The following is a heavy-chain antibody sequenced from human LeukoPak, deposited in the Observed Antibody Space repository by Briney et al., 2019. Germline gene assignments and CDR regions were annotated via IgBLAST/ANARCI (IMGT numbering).Heavy chain of an antibody. D-gene: IGHD3-22*01. V-gene: IGHV3-21*01. CDR1: RFTFSSYS. CDR2: ISSSSSYI. Sequence: GGSLRLSCAASRFTFSSYSMNWVRQAPGKGLEWVSSISSSSSYIYYADSVKGRFTISRDNAKNSLYLQMNSLRAEDTSVYYCARCSLVYYDSSGSDYWGQGTLVTVSS. J-gene: IGHJ4*02. CDR3: ARCSLVYYDSSGSDY.